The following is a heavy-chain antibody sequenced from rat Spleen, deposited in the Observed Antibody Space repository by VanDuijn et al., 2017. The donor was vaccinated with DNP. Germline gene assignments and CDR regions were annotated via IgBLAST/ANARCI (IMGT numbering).Heavy chain of an antibody. J-gene: IGHJ2*01. V-gene: IGHV5-25*01. D-gene: IGHD1-3*01. Sequence: EVQLVESGGGLVQPGRSLKLSCAASGFIFSDYNMAWVRQAPTKGLEWVASITSSGGSTYYPDSVKGRFTISRDNAKNTLYLQMNSLRSEDTATYYCARGGFGSYDYFDYWGQGVMVTVSS. CDR1: GFIFSDYN. CDR2: ITSSGGST. CDR3: ARGGFGSYDYFDY.